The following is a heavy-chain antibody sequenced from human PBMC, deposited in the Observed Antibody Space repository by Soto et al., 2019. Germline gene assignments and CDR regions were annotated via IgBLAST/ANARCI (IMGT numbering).Heavy chain of an antibody. CDR1: GFTFSSYA. D-gene: IGHD1-26*01. CDR3: AKGSSPSLVGFFDY. V-gene: IGHV3-23*01. Sequence: PGGSLRLSCAASGFTFSSYAMSWVRQAPGKGLERVTGIRGGGDSTFYADSVKGRFTISRDNSKNSLYLQMNYLRDEDTAIYYCAKGSSPSLVGFFDYWGLGTLVTVSS. CDR2: IRGGGDST. J-gene: IGHJ4*02.